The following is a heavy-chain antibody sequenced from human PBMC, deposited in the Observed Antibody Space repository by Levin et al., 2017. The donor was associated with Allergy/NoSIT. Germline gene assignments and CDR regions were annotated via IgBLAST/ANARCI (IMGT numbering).Heavy chain of an antibody. Sequence: GGSLRLSCAASGFTFSSYWMHWVRQAPGKGLVWVSLINSDGSTITYADSVKGRFTISRDNTKNTLYLQMNSLRAEDTAVYYCARDPPEWELPNDFWGQGTLVTVSS. CDR1: GFTFSSYW. CDR3: ARDPPEWELPNDF. J-gene: IGHJ4*02. D-gene: IGHD1-26*01. CDR2: INSDGSTI. V-gene: IGHV3-74*01.